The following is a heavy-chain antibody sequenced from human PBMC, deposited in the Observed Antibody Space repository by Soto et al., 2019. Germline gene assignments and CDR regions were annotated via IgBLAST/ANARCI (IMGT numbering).Heavy chain of an antibody. CDR2: ISYDGSNK. V-gene: IGHV3-30*18. Sequence: QVQLVESGGGVVQPGRSLRLSCAASGFTFSSYGMHWVRQAPGKGLEWVAVISYDGSNKYYADSVKGRFTISRDNSKNTLYLQMNSLRAEDTAVYYCAKVVVGAFDYWGQGTLVTVSS. D-gene: IGHD1-26*01. CDR1: GFTFSSYG. J-gene: IGHJ4*02. CDR3: AKVVVGAFDY.